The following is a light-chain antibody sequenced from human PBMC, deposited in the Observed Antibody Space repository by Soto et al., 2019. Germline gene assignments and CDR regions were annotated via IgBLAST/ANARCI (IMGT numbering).Light chain of an antibody. CDR2: KAS. V-gene: IGKV1-5*03. Sequence: DIQMTESASILSASVGDRVTITSRASQSISSWLAWYQQKXGKAPNXXIHKASHLESGVPSRFSGSGSGTEFTLTISSLQPDDFATYYCQHYNSYSEAFGQGTKVDIK. CDR1: QSISSW. CDR3: QHYNSYSEA. J-gene: IGKJ1*01.